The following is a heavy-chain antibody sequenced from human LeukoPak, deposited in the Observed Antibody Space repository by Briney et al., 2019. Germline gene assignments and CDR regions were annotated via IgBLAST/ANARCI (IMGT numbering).Heavy chain of an antibody. CDR1: GYTFTGYY. J-gene: IGHJ6*03. D-gene: IGHD5-18*01. Sequence: GASVKVSCKASGYTFTGYYMHWVRQAPGQGREWMGWINPNSGGTNYAQKFQGRVTMTRDTSISTAYMELSRLRSDDTAVYYCVRDVQERSPGQTPQLSLHYYYYYYMDVWGKGTTVTVSS. CDR3: VRDVQERSPGQTPQLSLHYYYYYYMDV. CDR2: INPNSGGT. V-gene: IGHV1-2*02.